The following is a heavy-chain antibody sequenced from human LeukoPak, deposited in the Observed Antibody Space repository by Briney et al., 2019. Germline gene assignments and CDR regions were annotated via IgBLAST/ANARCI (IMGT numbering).Heavy chain of an antibody. CDR1: GFTFSGSP. D-gene: IGHD6-19*01. Sequence: GGSLRLSCAAPGFTFSGSPMHWFRQASGKGLEWVGRIRSKANSYATAYAASVKGRFTISRDDSKNTAYLQMNSLKTEDTAVYYCTRPYSSGWAHLYYYYMDVWGKGTTVTVSS. J-gene: IGHJ6*03. CDR3: TRPYSSGWAHLYYYYMDV. V-gene: IGHV3-73*01. CDR2: IRSKANSYAT.